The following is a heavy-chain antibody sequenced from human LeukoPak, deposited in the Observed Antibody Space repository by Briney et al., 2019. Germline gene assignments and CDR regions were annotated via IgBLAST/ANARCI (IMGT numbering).Heavy chain of an antibody. Sequence: GGSLRLSCAASGFTFSSYWMSWVRQAPGKGLEWVANIKQDGSEKYYVDSVKGRFTISRDNAKNSLYLQMNSLRAEDMSVYYCARDRWGIAAAGHYFDYWGQGTLVTVSS. D-gene: IGHD6-13*01. CDR3: ARDRWGIAAAGHYFDY. J-gene: IGHJ4*02. CDR2: IKQDGSEK. CDR1: GFTFSSYW. V-gene: IGHV3-7*01.